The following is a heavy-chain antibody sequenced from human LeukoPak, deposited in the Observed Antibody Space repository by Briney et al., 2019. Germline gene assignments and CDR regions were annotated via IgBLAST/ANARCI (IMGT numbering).Heavy chain of an antibody. V-gene: IGHV3-30*18. CDR3: AKTSRRLVVDDAFDI. J-gene: IGHJ3*02. D-gene: IGHD2-8*02. Sequence: PGGSLRLSCAASGFTFSSYGMHWVRQAPGKGLEWVAVISYDGSNKYYADSVKGRFTISRDNSKNTLYLQMNSLRAEDTAVYYCAKTSRRLVVDDAFDIWGQGTMVTVSS. CDR1: GFTFSSYG. CDR2: ISYDGSNK.